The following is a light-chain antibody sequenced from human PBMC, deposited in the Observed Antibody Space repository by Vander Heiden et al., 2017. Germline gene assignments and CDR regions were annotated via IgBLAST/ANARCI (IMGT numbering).Light chain of an antibody. J-gene: IGKJ1*01. Sequence: EIRMPRSPSSLSASVGDRISITCRASQSISNYLNWYQKKSGSAPKLLIYAASILQNGVPSRFSGSGSGTDFTLTISSLQPEDFATYYCQQSSSMPWTFGQGTKVEIK. V-gene: IGKV1-39*01. CDR2: AAS. CDR1: QSISNY. CDR3: QQSSSMPWT.